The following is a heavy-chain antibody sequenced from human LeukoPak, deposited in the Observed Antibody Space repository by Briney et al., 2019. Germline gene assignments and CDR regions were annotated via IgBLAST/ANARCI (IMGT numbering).Heavy chain of an antibody. D-gene: IGHD2-15*01. CDR2: IYYSGST. J-gene: IGHJ4*02. Sequence: SETLSLTCTVSGVSISSSSYYWGWIRQPPGKGLEWIGSIYYSGSTYYNPSLKSRLTISVDTSNNQFSLKLSSVTAADTAVYYCASTSGYCSGGDCYSAFDYWGQGTLVTVSS. CDR3: ASTSGYCSGGDCYSAFDY. CDR1: GVSISSSSYY. V-gene: IGHV4-39*07.